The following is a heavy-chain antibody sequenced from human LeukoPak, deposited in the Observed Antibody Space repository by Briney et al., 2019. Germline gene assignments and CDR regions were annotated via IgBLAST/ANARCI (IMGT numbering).Heavy chain of an antibody. V-gene: IGHV3-30-3*01. CDR2: ISYDGSNK. J-gene: IGHJ1*01. Sequence: GGSLRLSCAASGFTFSSYAMHWVRQAPGKGLEWVAVISYDGSNKYYADSVKGRFTISRDNSKNTLCLQMNSLRAEDTAVYYCARDPLPAAIEYFQHWGQGTLVTVSS. D-gene: IGHD2-2*01. CDR3: ARDPLPAAIEYFQH. CDR1: GFTFSSYA.